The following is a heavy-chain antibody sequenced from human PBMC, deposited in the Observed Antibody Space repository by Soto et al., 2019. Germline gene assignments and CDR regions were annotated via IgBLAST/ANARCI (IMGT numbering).Heavy chain of an antibody. V-gene: IGHV3-23*01. D-gene: IGHD3-9*01. J-gene: IGHJ4*02. CDR3: TKGAWLDY. CDR2: ILGSTGNT. CDR1: GFTFSTFD. Sequence: EVQLLESGGGLVQPGGSLRLSCAASGFTFSTFDMSWFRQAPGKGLEWVSAILGSTGNTYYADSVKGRFTISKDNSENTLFLHMNSLRPEDTALYYSTKGAWLDYWGQGMLVTVSS.